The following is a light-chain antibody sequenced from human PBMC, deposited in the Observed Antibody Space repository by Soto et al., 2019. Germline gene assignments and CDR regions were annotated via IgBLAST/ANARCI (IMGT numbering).Light chain of an antibody. CDR1: QSISSS. CDR2: AAS. V-gene: IGKV1-39*01. CDR3: QQNYSTPRT. Sequence: DIQMTQSPSSLSASVGDRVTVTCRASQSISSSLIWYQQKPGKAPKFLIYAASSLQSGVPSRFSGSGSGTDFTLTISSLQPEDFATYYCQQNYSTPRTFGQGTKWISN. J-gene: IGKJ1*01.